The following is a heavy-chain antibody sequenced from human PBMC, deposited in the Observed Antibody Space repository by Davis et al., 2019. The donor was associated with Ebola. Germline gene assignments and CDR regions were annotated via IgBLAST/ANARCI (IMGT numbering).Heavy chain of an antibody. CDR3: ARAPLRITGPRSPRLRGLYLDY. D-gene: IGHD3-10*01. CDR1: GGSISPYY. Sequence: PSETLSLTCTVSGGSISPYYWSWIRQPPGKGLEWIGDIYYSGSTNYNPSLKSRATISIDTSKNQFSLKLSSVTAADTAVYYCARAPLRITGPRSPRLRGLYLDYWGQGTLVTVSS. CDR2: IYYSGST. J-gene: IGHJ4*02. V-gene: IGHV4-59*12.